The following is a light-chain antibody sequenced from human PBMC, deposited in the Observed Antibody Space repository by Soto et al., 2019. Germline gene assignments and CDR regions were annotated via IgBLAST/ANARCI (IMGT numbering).Light chain of an antibody. CDR1: QSLSNY. V-gene: IGKV1-39*01. CDR3: QQIYDTPRT. J-gene: IGKJ1*01. Sequence: DIQMDPSPSSLSASVGGIVTITWQASQSLSNYLNWYQQKPGKAPNLLLHTVSRMQSGVPSRFSGSGSGTNFTLTISRLQHEDFATYYCQQIYDTPRTFGQGTKVDIK. CDR2: TVS.